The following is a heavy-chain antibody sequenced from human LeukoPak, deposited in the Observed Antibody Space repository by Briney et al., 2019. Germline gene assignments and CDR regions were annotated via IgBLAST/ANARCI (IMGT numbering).Heavy chain of an antibody. CDR1: GYTFTSYY. D-gene: IGHD3-10*01. Sequence: GASVKVSCKASGYTFTSYYMHWVRQAPGQGLEWMGIINPSGGSTSYAQKFQGRVTMTRDTSTSTVYMELSSLRSDDTAVYYCARDFHYYGSGSYSTNPSLPFDYWGQGTLVTVSS. J-gene: IGHJ4*02. V-gene: IGHV1-46*01. CDR3: ARDFHYYGSGSYSTNPSLPFDY. CDR2: INPSGGST.